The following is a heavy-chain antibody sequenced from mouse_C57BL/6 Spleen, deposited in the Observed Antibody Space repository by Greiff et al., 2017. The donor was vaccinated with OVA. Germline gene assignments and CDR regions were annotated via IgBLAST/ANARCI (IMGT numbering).Heavy chain of an antibody. J-gene: IGHJ2*01. CDR1: GYAFSSYW. D-gene: IGHD1-2*01. CDR2: IYPGDGDT. V-gene: IGHV1-80*01. CDR3: AREGITTALGDY. Sequence: VQLQESGAELVKPGASVKISCKASGYAFSSYWMNWVKQRPGKGLEWIGQIYPGDGDTNYNGKFKGKATLTADKSSSTAYMQLSSLTSEDSAVYFCAREGITTALGDYWGQGTTLTVSS.